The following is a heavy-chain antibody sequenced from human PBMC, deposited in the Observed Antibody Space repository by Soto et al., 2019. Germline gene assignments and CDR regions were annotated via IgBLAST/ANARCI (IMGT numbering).Heavy chain of an antibody. V-gene: IGHV4-59*01. CDR2: IYYSGST. CDR1: GGSISSYY. CDR3: ARGVVRGVTYFDD. D-gene: IGHD3-10*01. J-gene: IGHJ4*02. Sequence: QVQLQESGPGLVKPSETLSLTCTVSGGSISSYYWSWIRQPPGKGLEWIGYIYYSGSTNYNPSLKSRVTISVVTSKNQFSLGLSSVTAADTAGYYCARGVVRGVTYFDDWGQGTLVTVSS.